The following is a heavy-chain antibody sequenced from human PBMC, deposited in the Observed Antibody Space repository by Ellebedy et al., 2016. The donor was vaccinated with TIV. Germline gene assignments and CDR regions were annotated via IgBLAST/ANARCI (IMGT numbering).Heavy chain of an antibody. J-gene: IGHJ4*02. D-gene: IGHD1-26*01. CDR1: GFTFSSYS. Sequence: GESLKISXAASGFTFSSYSMNWVRQAPGKGLEWVSYISSSRNIMYYADSVEGRFTISRDDAKNSLYLQMNSLRAEDTAVYYCARDMAGRYYYWGQGTLVTVSS. CDR2: ISSSRNIM. CDR3: ARDMAGRYYY. V-gene: IGHV3-48*04.